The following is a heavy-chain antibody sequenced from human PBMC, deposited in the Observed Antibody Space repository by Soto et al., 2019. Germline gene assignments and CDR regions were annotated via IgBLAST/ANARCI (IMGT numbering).Heavy chain of an antibody. CDR1: GGSISGHY. V-gene: IGHV4-59*11. CDR3: ARVGSSGWSPDY. Sequence: SETLSLTCTVSGGSISGHYWIWIRQSPGKRLEWIGYIFYSGSTNYNPSLKSRVTLSVDTSKNQFSLRLSSVTAADTAVYYCARVGSSGWSPDYWGQGTLVTVSS. J-gene: IGHJ4*02. D-gene: IGHD6-19*01. CDR2: IFYSGST.